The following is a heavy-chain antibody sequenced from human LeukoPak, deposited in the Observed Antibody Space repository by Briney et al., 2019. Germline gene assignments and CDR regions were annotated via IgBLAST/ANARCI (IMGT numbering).Heavy chain of an antibody. J-gene: IGHJ4*02. V-gene: IGHV1-69*10. CDR3: ARVGDGDLYYFDY. Sequence: GASVKVSCKASGGTFSSYAISWVRQAPGQGLEWMGGIIPIFGIANYAQKFQGRVTITADKSTSTAYMELSSLRSEDTAVYYCARVGDGDLYYFDYWGQGTLVTVSS. CDR2: IIPIFGIA. D-gene: IGHD4-17*01. CDR1: GGTFSSYA.